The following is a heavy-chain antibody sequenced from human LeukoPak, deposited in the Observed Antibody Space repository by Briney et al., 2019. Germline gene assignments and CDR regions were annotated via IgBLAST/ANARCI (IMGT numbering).Heavy chain of an antibody. CDR3: ARGLDSSGYYYVFDY. CDR2: ISAYNGNT. Sequence: ASVKVSCKVSGYTLTELSMHWVRQAPGQGLEWMGWISAYNGNTNYAQKLQGRVTMTTDTSTSTAYMELRSLRSDDTAVYYCARGLDSSGYYYVFDYWGQGTLVTVSS. D-gene: IGHD3-22*01. CDR1: GYTLTELS. V-gene: IGHV1-18*01. J-gene: IGHJ4*02.